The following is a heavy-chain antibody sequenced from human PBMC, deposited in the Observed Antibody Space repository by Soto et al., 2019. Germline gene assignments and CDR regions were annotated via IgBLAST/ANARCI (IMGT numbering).Heavy chain of an antibody. CDR2: IIPIFGTA. J-gene: IGHJ6*02. D-gene: IGHD2-2*01. CDR3: ARERPAAAIGSYYYYGMDA. V-gene: IGHV1-69*13. Sequence: SVKVSCKASGGTFSSYAISWVRQAPGQGLEWMGGIIPIFGTANYAQKFQGRVTITADESTSTAYMELSSLRSEDTAVYYCARERPAAAIGSYYYYGMDAWGQGTTVTVSS. CDR1: GGTFSSYA.